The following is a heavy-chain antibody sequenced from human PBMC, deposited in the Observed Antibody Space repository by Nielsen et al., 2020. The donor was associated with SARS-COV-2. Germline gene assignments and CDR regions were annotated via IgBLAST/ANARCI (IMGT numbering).Heavy chain of an antibody. CDR2: INTDGSRS. V-gene: IGHV3-74*01. D-gene: IGHD3-22*01. CDR1: GFTFSSYY. CDR3: VRVRDDGHYYDTGPFDY. J-gene: IGHJ4*02. Sequence: GESLKISCAGSGFTFSSYYFNWVRQAPGKGLIWVSRINTDGSRSAYADAVKGRFTISRDNARDTLYLQMNRLSAEDTAVYYCVRVRDDGHYYDTGPFDYWGQGALVTVSS.